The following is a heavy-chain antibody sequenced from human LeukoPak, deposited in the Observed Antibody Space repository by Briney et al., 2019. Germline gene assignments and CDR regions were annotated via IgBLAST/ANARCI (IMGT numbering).Heavy chain of an antibody. CDR3: AKEGSTGDPDKIEKLRFLEWLFPNYYYGMDV. Sequence: GGSLRLSCAASGFTFSSYAMSWVRQAPGKGLEWVSAISGSGGSTYYADSVKGRFTISRDNSKNTLYLQMNSLRAEDTAVYYCAKEGSTGDPDKIEKLRFLEWLFPNYYYGMDVWGQGTTVTVSS. J-gene: IGHJ6*02. D-gene: IGHD3-3*01. CDR1: GFTFSSYA. CDR2: ISGSGGST. V-gene: IGHV3-23*01.